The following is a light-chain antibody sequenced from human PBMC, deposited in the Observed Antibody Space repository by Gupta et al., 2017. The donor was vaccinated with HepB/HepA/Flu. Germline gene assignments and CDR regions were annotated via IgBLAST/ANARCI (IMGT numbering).Light chain of an antibody. CDR1: QSISNY. CDR3: QQRDYTPRT. J-gene: IGKJ1*01. CDR2: AAS. V-gene: IGKV1-39*01. Sequence: DIQMTQSPSSLSASVGDRVTITCRASQSISNYLNWYQQKPGKAPKLLIYAASSLQSGVPSRFSGSGSGTDFTLTISRLQPEDFATYYCQQRDYTPRTFGQGTKVEIK.